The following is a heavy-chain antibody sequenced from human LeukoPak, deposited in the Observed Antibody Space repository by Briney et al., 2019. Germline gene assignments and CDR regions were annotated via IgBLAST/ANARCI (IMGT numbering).Heavy chain of an antibody. Sequence: PSETLSLTCTVSGGSISSYYWSWILQPPGKGLEWIGYMYYSGRTNYNPSLKSRVTISVDTFKNQFSLKLSSVTAADTAVYYCARTFSESYYYYGMDVWGQGTTVTVSS. D-gene: IGHD1-26*01. J-gene: IGHJ6*02. CDR1: GGSISSYY. V-gene: IGHV4-59*01. CDR2: MYYSGRT. CDR3: ARTFSESYYYYGMDV.